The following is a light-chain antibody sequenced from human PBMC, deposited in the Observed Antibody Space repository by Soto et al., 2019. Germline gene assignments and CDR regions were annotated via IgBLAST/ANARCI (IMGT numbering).Light chain of an antibody. Sequence: QSVLTQPPSASATPGQRVTISCSGSSSNIGSTTVYWYQQLPGTAPKLLIYSNNQRPSGVPDRFSGSQSGTSASLAISGLQSEDEADYYCAAWDDSLNAGIFGGGTKLTVL. CDR1: SSNIGSTT. CDR3: AAWDDSLNAGI. CDR2: SNN. J-gene: IGLJ2*01. V-gene: IGLV1-44*01.